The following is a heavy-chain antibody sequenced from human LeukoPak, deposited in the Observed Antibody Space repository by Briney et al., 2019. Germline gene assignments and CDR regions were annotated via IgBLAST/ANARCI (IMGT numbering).Heavy chain of an antibody. CDR1: GFTFSSYS. J-gene: IGHJ4*02. V-gene: IGHV3-48*04. Sequence: GGALRLSCAASGFTFSSYSRNWVRQAPGKGLEGVAYIIVSRNTIYYADSVKGRFTISRDNTKNSLYLHMSSLRADDTAVYFCATVAGYFDYWGQGTLVTVSS. CDR2: IIVSRNTI. D-gene: IGHD2-21*01. CDR3: ATVAGYFDY.